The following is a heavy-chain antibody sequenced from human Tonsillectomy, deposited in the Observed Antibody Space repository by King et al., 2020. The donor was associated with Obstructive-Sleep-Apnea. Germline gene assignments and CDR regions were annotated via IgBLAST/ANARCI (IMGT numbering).Heavy chain of an antibody. V-gene: IGHV4-34*01. Sequence: VQLQQWGAGLLKPSETLSLTCAVFGGAFSDYYWSWLRQPPGKGLEWVGEINHSGSTNYNPSLKSRATISVDTSKNHFSLKLRSLIAADTAVDFCARGSGAAAVNWLDPWGQGTLVTVSS. CDR1: GGAFSDYY. CDR2: INHSGST. CDR3: ARGSGAAAVNWLDP. J-gene: IGHJ5*02. D-gene: IGHD6-13*01.